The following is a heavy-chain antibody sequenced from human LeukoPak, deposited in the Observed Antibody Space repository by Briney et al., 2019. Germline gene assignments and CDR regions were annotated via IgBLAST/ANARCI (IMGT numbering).Heavy chain of an antibody. D-gene: IGHD3-22*01. CDR3: ARVKGDYYDSSGYYYEDGY. Sequence: GASVKVSCKASGYTFTSYGISWVRQAPGQGLEWMGWISAYNGNTNYAQKLQGRVTMTTDTSTSTAYVELRSLRSDDTAVYYCARVKGDYYDSSGYYYEDGYWGQGTLVTVSS. V-gene: IGHV1-18*01. CDR1: GYTFTSYG. J-gene: IGHJ4*02. CDR2: ISAYNGNT.